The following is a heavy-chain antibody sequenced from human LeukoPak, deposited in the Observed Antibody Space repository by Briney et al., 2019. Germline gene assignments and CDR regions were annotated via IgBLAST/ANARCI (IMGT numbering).Heavy chain of an antibody. J-gene: IGHJ4*02. CDR1: GFIFSSYS. V-gene: IGHV3-48*01. D-gene: IGHD4/OR15-4a*01. Sequence: RGSLRLSCAASGFIFSSYSMNWVRQAPGKGLEWVSCISSSSSTIYYADSVKGRFTISRDNSKNTLYLQMNSLRAEDTAVYYCARRAGAYSHPYDYWGQGTLVTVSS. CDR3: ARRAGAYSHPYDY. CDR2: ISSSSSTI.